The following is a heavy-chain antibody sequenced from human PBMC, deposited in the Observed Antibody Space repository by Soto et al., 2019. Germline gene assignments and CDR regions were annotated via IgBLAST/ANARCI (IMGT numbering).Heavy chain of an antibody. D-gene: IGHD2-2*01. Sequence: GGSLRLSCAASGFTFSSYSMNWVRQAPGKGLEWVSYISSSSSTIYYADSVKGRFTISRDNAKKSLYLQMNSLRDEDTAVYYCTRESYCGSRYEFLFDYWGQGTLVTVSS. J-gene: IGHJ4*02. CDR1: GFTFSSYS. CDR2: ISSSSSTI. V-gene: IGHV3-48*02. CDR3: TRESYCGSRYEFLFDY.